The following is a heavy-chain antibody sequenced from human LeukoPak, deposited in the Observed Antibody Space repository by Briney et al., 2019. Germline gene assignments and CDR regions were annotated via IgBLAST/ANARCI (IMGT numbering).Heavy chain of an antibody. Sequence: GGSLRLSCVASGFTFSSYWMSWVRQAPGEGLEWVANIKQDGTEKNYVDSVKGRFTISRDNAKNSLYLQMNSLRAEDTAVYYCARVGSSWPHYYFDSWGRGTLVTVSS. J-gene: IGHJ4*02. CDR1: GFTFSSYW. CDR3: ARVGSSWPHYYFDS. V-gene: IGHV3-7*02. CDR2: IKQDGTEK. D-gene: IGHD6-13*01.